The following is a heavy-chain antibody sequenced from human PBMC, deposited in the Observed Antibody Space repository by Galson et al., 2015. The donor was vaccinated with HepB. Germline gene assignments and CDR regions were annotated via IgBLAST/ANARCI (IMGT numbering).Heavy chain of an antibody. CDR1: GGSFSGYY. D-gene: IGHD6-6*01. Sequence: SETLSLTCAVYGGSFSGYYWSWIRQPPGKGLEWIGEINHSGSTNYNPSLKSRVTISVDTSKNQFSLKLSSVTAADTAVYYCASAEYSSSSPTRDYYYYGMDVWGQGTTVTVSS. CDR2: INHSGST. V-gene: IGHV4-34*01. CDR3: ASAEYSSSSPTRDYYYYGMDV. J-gene: IGHJ6*02.